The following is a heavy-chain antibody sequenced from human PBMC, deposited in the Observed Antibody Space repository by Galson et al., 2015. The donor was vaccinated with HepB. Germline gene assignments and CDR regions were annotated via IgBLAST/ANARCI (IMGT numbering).Heavy chain of an antibody. CDR1: GFTFPSSG. CDR3: ARDEPSGSYRFDS. D-gene: IGHD1-26*01. J-gene: IGHJ4*02. V-gene: IGHV3-7*01. CDR2: IRQDGSEK. Sequence: SLRLSCAASGFTFPSSGMDWVRQAPGKGLEWVANIRQDGSEKYYVDSVKGRFTISRDTAKNSLCLQMNSLRAEDTAVYYCARDEPSGSYRFDSWGQGALVPVSS.